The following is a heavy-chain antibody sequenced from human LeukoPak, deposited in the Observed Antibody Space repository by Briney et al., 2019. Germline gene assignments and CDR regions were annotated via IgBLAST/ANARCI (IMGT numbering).Heavy chain of an antibody. J-gene: IGHJ4*02. CDR3: ARSLFGCSGGSCYPAGY. D-gene: IGHD2-15*01. CDR2: ISAYNGNT. V-gene: IGHV1-18*01. CDR1: GYTFTNYG. Sequence: ASVKVTCKASGYTFTNYGISWVRQAPEQGLEWMGWISAYNGNTNYAQKLQGRVTMTTDTSTSTAYMELRSLRSDDTAVYYCARSLFGCSGGSCYPAGYWGQGTLVTVSS.